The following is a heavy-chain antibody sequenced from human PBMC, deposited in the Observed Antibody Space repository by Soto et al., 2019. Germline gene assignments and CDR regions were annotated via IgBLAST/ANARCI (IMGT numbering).Heavy chain of an antibody. Sequence: GASVKVSCKASGYTFSSYYMNWVRQAPGQGLEWLGIISPNNGNTNYAQKLQGRVTMTTDTSTSTAYMELRSLRSDDTAVYYCARKNPGIAVAERYYYGMDVWGQGTTVTVSS. D-gene: IGHD6-19*01. CDR2: ISPNNGNT. CDR1: GYTFSSYY. V-gene: IGHV1-18*04. CDR3: ARKNPGIAVAERYYYGMDV. J-gene: IGHJ6*02.